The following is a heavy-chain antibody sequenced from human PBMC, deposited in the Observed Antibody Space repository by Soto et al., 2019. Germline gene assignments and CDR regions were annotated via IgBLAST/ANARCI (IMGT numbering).Heavy chain of an antibody. D-gene: IGHD3-10*01. CDR3: ARLDYGSGSYYRVRALDY. CDR1: GGSISSGGYY. V-gene: IGHV4-31*03. J-gene: IGHJ4*02. Sequence: QVQLQESGPGLVKPSQTLSLTCTVSGGSISSGGYYWSWIRQHPGKGLEWIGYIYYSGSTYYNPSLKRRVTISVDTSKNQFALKLSSVTAADTAVYYCARLDYGSGSYYRVRALDYWGQGTLVTVSS. CDR2: IYYSGST.